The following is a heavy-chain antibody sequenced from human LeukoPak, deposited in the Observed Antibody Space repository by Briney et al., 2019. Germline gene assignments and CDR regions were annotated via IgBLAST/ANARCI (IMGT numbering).Heavy chain of an antibody. D-gene: IGHD6-13*01. V-gene: IGHV4-38-2*02. J-gene: IGHJ4*02. Sequence: SETLSLTCTVSGYSISSGYYWGWVRQPPGKGLEWIGSIYHSGSTYYNPSLKSRVTISVDTSKNQFSLKLSSVTAADTAVYYCASLNSSSWFTFDYWGQGTLVTVSS. CDR2: IYHSGST. CDR3: ASLNSSSWFTFDY. CDR1: GYSISSGYY.